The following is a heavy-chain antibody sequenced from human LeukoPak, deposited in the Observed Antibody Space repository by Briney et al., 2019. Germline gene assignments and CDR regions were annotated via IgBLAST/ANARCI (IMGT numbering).Heavy chain of an antibody. CDR3: ARLGYQLLFGRAEYFQH. CDR1: GGSISSYY. J-gene: IGHJ1*01. CDR2: IYYSGST. D-gene: IGHD2-2*01. Sequence: SETLSLTCTVSGGSISSYYWSWIRQHPGKGLEWIGYIYYSGSTNYNPSLKSRVTISVDTSKNQFSLKLSSVTAADTAVYYCARLGYQLLFGRAEYFQHWGQGTLVTVSS. V-gene: IGHV4-59*08.